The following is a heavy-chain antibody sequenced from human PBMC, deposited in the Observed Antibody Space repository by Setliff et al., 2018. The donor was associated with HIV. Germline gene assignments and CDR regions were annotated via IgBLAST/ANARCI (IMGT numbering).Heavy chain of an antibody. Sequence: PGGSLRLSCAVSGFTFTTSTMNWVRQAPGKGLEWVASISSSGSYIHYADSVKGRFRSSRDNAQNSVFLFLSGLRAEDTAIYYCAAVFTAVPGRSLDYWGQGTLVTVSS. J-gene: IGHJ4*02. CDR3: AAVFTAVPGRSLDY. V-gene: IGHV3-21*01. D-gene: IGHD6-19*01. CDR1: GFTFTTST. CDR2: ISSSGSYI.